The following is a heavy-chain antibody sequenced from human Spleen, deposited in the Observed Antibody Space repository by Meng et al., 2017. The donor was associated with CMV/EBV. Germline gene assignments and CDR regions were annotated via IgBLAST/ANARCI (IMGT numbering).Heavy chain of an antibody. CDR3: ARDSAKIVIVAAATPDAFDI. V-gene: IGHV1-69*10. CDR2: IIPILGIA. Sequence: SVKVSCKASGGTFSSYAISWVRQAPGQGLEWMGGIIPILGIANYAQKFQGRVTITADKSTSTAYMELSSLRSEDTAVYYCARDSAKIVIVAAATPDAFDIWGLGTTVTVSS. D-gene: IGHD2-2*01. J-gene: IGHJ3*02. CDR1: GGTFSSYA.